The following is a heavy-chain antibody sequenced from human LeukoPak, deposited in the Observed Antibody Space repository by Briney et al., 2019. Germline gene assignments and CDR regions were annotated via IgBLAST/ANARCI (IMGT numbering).Heavy chain of an antibody. D-gene: IGHD3-10*01. CDR3: ARTGFGELSLMDV. Sequence: GASVKVSCKASGGTFSSYAISWVRQAPGQGLEWMGRIIPILGIANYAQKFQGRVTITADKSTSTDYMELSSLRSEDTAVYYCARTGFGELSLMDVWGQGTTVTVSS. J-gene: IGHJ6*02. CDR1: GGTFSSYA. V-gene: IGHV1-69*04. CDR2: IIPILGIA.